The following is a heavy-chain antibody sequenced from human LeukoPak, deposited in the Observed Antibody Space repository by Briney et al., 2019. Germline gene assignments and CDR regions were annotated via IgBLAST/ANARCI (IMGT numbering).Heavy chain of an antibody. CDR2: ISYDGSNK. J-gene: IGHJ4*02. CDR3: AKGVDYYDSSGYYSVRYLDY. Sequence: GGSLRLSCAASGFTFSGYSMNWVRQAPGKGLEWVAVISYDGSNKYYADSVKGRFTISRDNSKNTLYLQMNSLRAEDTAVYYCAKGVDYYDSSGYYSVRYLDYWGQGTLVTVSS. V-gene: IGHV3-30*18. D-gene: IGHD3-22*01. CDR1: GFTFSGYS.